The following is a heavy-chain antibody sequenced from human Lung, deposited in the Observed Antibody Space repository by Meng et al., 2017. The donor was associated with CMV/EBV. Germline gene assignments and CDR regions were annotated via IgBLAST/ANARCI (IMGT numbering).Heavy chain of an antibody. Sequence: GGSLRLXCAASGLTFRSYGMHWVRRAPGKGLEWVAFIRYDGDHKNYRDSVKGRFTISRDNSKKTLYLQMYSLRTEDTAVYYCAKDPRYSSLPFEYYFQDWGQGXLVTVSS. V-gene: IGHV3-30*02. J-gene: IGHJ1*01. CDR2: IRYDGDHK. D-gene: IGHD6-19*01. CDR1: GLTFRSYG. CDR3: AKDPRYSSLPFEYYFQD.